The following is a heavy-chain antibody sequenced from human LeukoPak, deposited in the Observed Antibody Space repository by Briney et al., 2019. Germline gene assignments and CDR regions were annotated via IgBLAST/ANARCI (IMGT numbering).Heavy chain of an antibody. J-gene: IGHJ4*02. D-gene: IGHD3-3*01. CDR1: GGSIIGYY. Sequence: SETLSLTGTVSGGSIIGYYWNWIRQPPGKGLDWIGYIYHSGSTNYNPSLKSRVTISVDTSKTQISLQLRAVTAADPAVYYCARSRVWSDYWGYFDYWGQGTLVTVSS. V-gene: IGHV4-59*01. CDR2: IYHSGST. CDR3: ARSRVWSDYWGYFDY.